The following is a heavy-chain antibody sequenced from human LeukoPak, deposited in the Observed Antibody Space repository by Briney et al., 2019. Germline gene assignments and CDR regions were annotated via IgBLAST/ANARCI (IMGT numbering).Heavy chain of an antibody. V-gene: IGHV4-39*02. CDR2: IFYSGKT. CDR1: Y. J-gene: IGHJ5*02. D-gene: IGHD2-2*03. Sequence: YWAWVRQPPGTGLEWIGTIFYSGKTYYSASLKSRVTVSLDTSKKNFSLRLSSVTAADTAVYYCARLWIVATWFDAWGQGALVTVSS. CDR3: ARLWIVATWFDA.